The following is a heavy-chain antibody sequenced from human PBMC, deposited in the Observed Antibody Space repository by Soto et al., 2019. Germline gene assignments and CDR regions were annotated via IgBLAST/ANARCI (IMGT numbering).Heavy chain of an antibody. CDR2: ISANGGTT. CDR3: ASLVRGLYVGDY. D-gene: IGHD3-10*01. V-gene: IGHV3-64*01. CDR1: GFTFSNCP. Sequence: GGSLRLSCVACGFTFSNCPMQWVRQAPGKGLEFVSGISANGGTTNYANSVKGRFIISRDNSKNTVYLQMGSLRADDTAVYYCASLVRGLYVGDYWGQGTLVTVSS. J-gene: IGHJ4*02.